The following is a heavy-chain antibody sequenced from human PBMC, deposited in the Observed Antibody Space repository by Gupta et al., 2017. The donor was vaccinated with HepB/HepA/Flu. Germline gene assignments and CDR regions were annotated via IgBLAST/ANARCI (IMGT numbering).Heavy chain of an antibody. D-gene: IGHD3-22*01. V-gene: IGHV3-30-3*01. CDR1: GFTFSSYA. CDR3: ARDPVVSGYYDSSGYPDY. Sequence: QVQLVESRGGVVQPGRSLRLSCAASGFTFSSYAMHWVRQAPGKGLEWVAVISYDGSNKYYADSVKGRFTISRDNSKNTLYLQMNSLRAEDTAVYYCARDPVVSGYYDSSGYPDYWGQGTLVTVSS. CDR2: ISYDGSNK. J-gene: IGHJ4*02.